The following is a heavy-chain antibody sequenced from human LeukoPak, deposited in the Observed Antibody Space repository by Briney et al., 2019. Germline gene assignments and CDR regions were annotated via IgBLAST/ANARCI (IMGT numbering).Heavy chain of an antibody. V-gene: IGHV3-49*03. CDR2: IRSKAYGETA. D-gene: IGHD1-1*01. J-gene: IGHJ4*02. CDR1: GFTFGDYA. Sequence: AGGSLRLSCTASGFTFGDYAMSWIRQAPGKGLEWVGFIRSKAYGETADYAASVKSRFTISRDDSKAIAYLQMNSLETEDTAVYHCTRDRGAYNLYDYWGQGTLVTVSS. CDR3: TRDRGAYNLYDY.